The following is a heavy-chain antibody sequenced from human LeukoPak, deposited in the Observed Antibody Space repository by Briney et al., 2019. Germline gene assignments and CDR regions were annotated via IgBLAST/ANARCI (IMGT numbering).Heavy chain of an antibody. CDR2: IYYSGST. D-gene: IGHD5-18*01. CDR3: ARQPGYSYGSDYFDY. J-gene: IGHJ4*02. Sequence: SETLSLTCTVSGGSISCSSFYWGWIRQPPAKGLEWIGNIYYSGSTYYNPSLKSRVTISVDTSKNQFSLKLSSVTAADTAVYYCARQPGYSYGSDYFDYWGQGTLVTVSS. CDR1: GGSISCSSFY. V-gene: IGHV4-39*07.